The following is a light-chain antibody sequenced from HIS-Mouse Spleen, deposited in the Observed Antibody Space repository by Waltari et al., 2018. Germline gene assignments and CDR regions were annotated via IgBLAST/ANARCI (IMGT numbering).Light chain of an antibody. CDR1: SLRSYY. CDR3: NSRDSSGNHVV. J-gene: IGLJ2*01. V-gene: IGLV3-19*01. Sequence: SSELTQDLAVSVALGQTVGITCQGDSLRSYYASWYQQKPGQAPLLFIYGKNNRPSGIPDRFSGSSSGNTASLTITGAQAEDEADYYCNSRDSSGNHVVFGGGTKLTVL. CDR2: GKN.